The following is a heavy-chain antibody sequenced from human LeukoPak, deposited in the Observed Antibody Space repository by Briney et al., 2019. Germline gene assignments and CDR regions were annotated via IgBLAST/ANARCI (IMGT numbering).Heavy chain of an antibody. Sequence: GGFLRLSCAASGFTFSSYGMHWVRQAPGKGLEWVAFIRYDGSNKYYADSVKGRFTISRDNSKNTLYLQMNSLRAEDTAVYYCAKRIGYCSGGSCHYFDYWGQGTLVTVSS. CDR1: GFTFSSYG. CDR2: IRYDGSNK. V-gene: IGHV3-30*02. J-gene: IGHJ4*02. CDR3: AKRIGYCSGGSCHYFDY. D-gene: IGHD2-15*01.